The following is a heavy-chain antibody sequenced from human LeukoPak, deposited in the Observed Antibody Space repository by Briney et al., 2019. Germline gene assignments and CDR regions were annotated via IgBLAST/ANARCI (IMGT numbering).Heavy chain of an antibody. CDR3: ARYYCGSSSCPGVDY. Sequence: SETLSLTCTVSGGSITGGGNYWSWIRQHPGEGLEWIGYISHSGSTYYNPSLNSRVTISVDTSKNQFSLQLSSVTAADTAVYYCARYYCGSSSCPGVDYWGRGTLVTVSS. CDR2: ISHSGST. D-gene: IGHD2-2*01. J-gene: IGHJ4*02. V-gene: IGHV4-31*03. CDR1: GGSITGGGNY.